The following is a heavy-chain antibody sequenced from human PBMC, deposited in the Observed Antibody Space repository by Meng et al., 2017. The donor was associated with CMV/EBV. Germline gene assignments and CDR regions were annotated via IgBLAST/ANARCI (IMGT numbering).Heavy chain of an antibody. V-gene: IGHV3-30*02. J-gene: IGHJ4*02. Sequence: GESLKISCTASGFTFSSYGMHWVRQGPGKGLEWVAFIRYDGSNKYYADSVEGRFTISRDNSKNTLYLQMNSLRAEDTAVYYCAKRKGGYSYGDFDYWGQGTLVTVSS. CDR2: IRYDGSNK. CDR1: GFTFSSYG. D-gene: IGHD5-18*01. CDR3: AKRKGGYSYGDFDY.